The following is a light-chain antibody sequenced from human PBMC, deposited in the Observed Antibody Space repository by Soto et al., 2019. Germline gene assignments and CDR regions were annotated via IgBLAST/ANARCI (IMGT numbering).Light chain of an antibody. Sequence: QSALTQPASVSGSPGQSITISCTGTSSDIGAYNFVSWYQQHPGKAPKLMLYDVNIRPEGVSNRFSGSKSGNTASLTISGLQAEDEADYYCTSCTTSTTLIFGGGTQLTVL. CDR2: DVN. CDR1: SSDIGAYNF. CDR3: TSCTTSTTLI. J-gene: IGLJ2*01. V-gene: IGLV2-14*03.